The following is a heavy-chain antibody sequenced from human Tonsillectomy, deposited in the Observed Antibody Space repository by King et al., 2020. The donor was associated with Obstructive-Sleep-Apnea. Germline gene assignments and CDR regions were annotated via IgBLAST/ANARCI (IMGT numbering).Heavy chain of an antibody. CDR1: GYTFSSSD. D-gene: IGHD3-22*01. Sequence: QLVQSGAEVKKPGASVKLSCKASGYTFSSSDINWVRQATGQGLECMGWMNPIRGNTGYAQKFQGRVTMTRNTSISTAYMEMSSLRSVETAVFYCAIGGTYYDSSGDNHPYYWFDPWGQGTLVTVSS. CDR3: AIGGTYYDSSGDNHPYYWFDP. V-gene: IGHV1-8*01. CDR2: MNPIRGNT. J-gene: IGHJ5*02.